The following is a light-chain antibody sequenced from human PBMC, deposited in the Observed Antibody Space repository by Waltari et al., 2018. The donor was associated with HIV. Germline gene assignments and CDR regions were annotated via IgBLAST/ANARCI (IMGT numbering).Light chain of an antibody. CDR3: ASYTANHTVM. J-gene: IGLJ3*02. CDR2: EVD. CDR1: HRHFASYYF. Sequence: SALPQPASVSGFPGPPITISSTGAHRHFASYYFVSWYQHHPGKVPKVILYEVDSRASGVADRFSCSKAGNTASLTISGRQTEDEADYYCASYTANHTVMFGGGTKVTVL. V-gene: IGLV2-14*01.